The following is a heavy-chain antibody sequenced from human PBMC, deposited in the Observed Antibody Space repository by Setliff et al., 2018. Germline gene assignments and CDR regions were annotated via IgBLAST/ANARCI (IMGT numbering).Heavy chain of an antibody. Sequence: PSETLSLTCTVSGASVSSFDYYWSWIRQPPGKGLEYIGHISHGVSTSYNPSLKSRVLISVDTSNNQFSLRLSSVTAADTAVYYCARDVYDFRTGQGGPWGQGTRVTVSS. CDR3: ARDVYDFRTGQGGP. CDR2: ISHGVST. D-gene: IGHD3-3*01. V-gene: IGHV4-30-4*01. CDR1: GASVSSFDYY. J-gene: IGHJ5*02.